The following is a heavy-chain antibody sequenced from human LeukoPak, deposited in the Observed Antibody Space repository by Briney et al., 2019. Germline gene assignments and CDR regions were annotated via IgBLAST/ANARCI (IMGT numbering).Heavy chain of an antibody. CDR2: IYYSGST. CDR3: ARERLYYYDSSGYYYPDAFDI. CDR1: GGSISSYY. V-gene: IGHV4-59*01. J-gene: IGHJ3*02. Sequence: SETLSLTCTVSGGSISSYYWSWIRQPPGKGLEWIGYIYYSGSTNYNPSLKSRVTISVDTSKNQFSLKLSSVTAADTAVYYCARERLYYYDSSGYYYPDAFDIWGQGTMVTVSS. D-gene: IGHD3-22*01.